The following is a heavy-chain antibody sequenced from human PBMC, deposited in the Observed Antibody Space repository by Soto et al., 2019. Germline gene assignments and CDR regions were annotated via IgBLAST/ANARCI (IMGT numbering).Heavy chain of an antibody. CDR1: GFTFDDYA. D-gene: IGHD4-17*01. CDR3: AKDISFYGDYGFDY. Sequence: GGSLRLSCAASGFTFDDYAMHWVRQAPGKGLEWVSGISWNSGSIGYADSVKGRFTISRDNAKNSLYLQMNSLRAEDTALYYCAKDISFYGDYGFDYWGQGTLVTVSS. J-gene: IGHJ4*02. CDR2: ISWNSGSI. V-gene: IGHV3-9*01.